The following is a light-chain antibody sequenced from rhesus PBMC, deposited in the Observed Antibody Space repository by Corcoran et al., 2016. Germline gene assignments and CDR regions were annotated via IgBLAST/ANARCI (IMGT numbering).Light chain of an antibody. CDR3: QQYNDLLPYS. J-gene: IGKJ2*01. V-gene: IGKV3-40*02. CDR1: QSVGSY. CDR2: SAY. Sequence: EIVMTQSPATLSLSPGETATLSCRASQSVGSYLAWYQQKPGQAPKLPVHSAYVRAPGIPDRFNASGSRPDFTLTIRSLEPEDVGVYHCQQYNDLLPYSFGQGTKVEIK.